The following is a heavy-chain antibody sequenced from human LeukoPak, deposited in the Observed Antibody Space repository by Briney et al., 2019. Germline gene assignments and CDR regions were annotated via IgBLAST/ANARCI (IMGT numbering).Heavy chain of an antibody. V-gene: IGHV4-61*02. J-gene: IGHJ4*02. Sequence: SETLSLTCTVSGGSISSGGYYWSWLRQPPGKGLEWIGRIYTSGSTNYNPSLKSRVTMPVDTSKNQFSLKLSSVTAADTAVYYCARGYGSAWYYLDYWGQGTLVTVSS. CDR2: IYTSGST. CDR3: ARGYGSAWYYLDY. CDR1: GGSISSGGYY. D-gene: IGHD6-13*01.